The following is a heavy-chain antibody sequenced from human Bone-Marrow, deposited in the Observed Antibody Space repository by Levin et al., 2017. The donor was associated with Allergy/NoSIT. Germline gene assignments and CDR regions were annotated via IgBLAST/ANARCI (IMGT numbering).Heavy chain of an antibody. CDR1: GFSLSSSGMC. J-gene: IGHJ6*02. CDR2: LDWDGDK. D-gene: IGHD6-25*01. V-gene: IGHV2-70*01. Sequence: ESGPTLVKPTQTLTLTCAFSGFSLSSSGMCVNWIRQPPGKALEWLAFLDWDGDKYYSTSLKTRLTISKDTSENQVLLKITNMDPVDTATYYCARARGAAQRGFGMDVWGQGTTVTVSS. CDR3: ARARGAAQRGFGMDV.